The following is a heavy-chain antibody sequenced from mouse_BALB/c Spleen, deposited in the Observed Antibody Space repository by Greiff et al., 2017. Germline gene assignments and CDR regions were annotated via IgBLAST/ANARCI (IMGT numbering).Heavy chain of an antibody. CDR1: GYSITSGYS. V-gene: IGHV3-1*02. CDR3: ARGDYYGSSYPYYAMDY. J-gene: IGHJ4*01. D-gene: IGHD1-1*01. Sequence: EVKLQESGPDLVKPSQSLSLTCTVTGYSITSGYSWHWIRQFPGNKLEWMGYIHYSGSTNYNPSLKSRISITRDTSTNQFFLQLNSVTTEDTATYYCARGDYYGSSYPYYAMDYWGQGTSVTVSS. CDR2: IHYSGST.